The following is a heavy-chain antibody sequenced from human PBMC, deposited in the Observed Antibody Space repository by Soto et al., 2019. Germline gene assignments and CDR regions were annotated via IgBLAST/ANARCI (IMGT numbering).Heavy chain of an antibody. D-gene: IGHD6-13*01. CDR3: ARDPRGAYSSSFSGIDY. CDR2: IYLGGSI. V-gene: IGHV4-59*01. CDR1: GASISSYY. J-gene: IGHJ4*02. Sequence: SETLSLTCSVSGASISSYYYTWIRQTPGKGLEWIGYIYLGGSINYNPSFKSRVIISVDTSKNHFSVRLSSVTAADTAVYYCARDPRGAYSSSFSGIDYWGQGILVTVSS.